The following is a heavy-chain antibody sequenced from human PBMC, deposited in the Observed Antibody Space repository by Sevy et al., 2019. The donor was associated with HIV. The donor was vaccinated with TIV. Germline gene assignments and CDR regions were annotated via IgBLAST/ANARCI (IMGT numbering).Heavy chain of an antibody. Sequence: GGSLRLSCAASGFNFNMYRMNWVRQAPGKRLEWVSSISSSSSDIKYADSVKGRFTVSRDNAKNSLFLQMNSLRAEDTAVYYCATLLMWFGELPRGLDYWGQGALVTVSS. CDR3: ATLLMWFGELPRGLDY. CDR2: ISSSSSDI. J-gene: IGHJ4*02. V-gene: IGHV3-21*01. D-gene: IGHD3-10*01. CDR1: GFNFNMYR.